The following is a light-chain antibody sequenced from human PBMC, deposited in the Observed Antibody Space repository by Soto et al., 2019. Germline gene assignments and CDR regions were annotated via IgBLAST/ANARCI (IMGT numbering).Light chain of an antibody. CDR2: AAS. Sequence: DIPLTQSPSFLSASVGDRVTITCRASQDISSSLAWYQQKLGKAPNLLIYAASTLQSGVPSRFSGSGSGTEFALTISSLQPEDFATYYCQQFNSYPRTFGQVTKLEIK. J-gene: IGKJ1*01. CDR1: QDISSS. CDR3: QQFNSYPRT. V-gene: IGKV1-9*01.